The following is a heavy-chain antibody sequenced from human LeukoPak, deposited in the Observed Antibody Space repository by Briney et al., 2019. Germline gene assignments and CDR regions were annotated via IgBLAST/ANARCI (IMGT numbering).Heavy chain of an antibody. CDR1: GYTFTSYD. D-gene: IGHD3-10*01. V-gene: IGHV1-8*01. J-gene: IGHJ4*02. CDR2: MNANSGYT. Sequence: ASVKVSCKASGYTFTSYDISWVRQATGQGLEWMGWMNANSGYTGYAQKFQGRVTMTSNTSISTAYMELSSLRSEDTAVYYCARGSPYGSGSYYFDYWGQGTLVTVSS. CDR3: ARGSPYGSGSYYFDY.